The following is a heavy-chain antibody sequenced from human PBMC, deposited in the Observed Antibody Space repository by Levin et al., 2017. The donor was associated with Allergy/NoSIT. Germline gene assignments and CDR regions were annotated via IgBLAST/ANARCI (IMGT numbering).Heavy chain of an antibody. CDR2: INPNSGGT. V-gene: IGHV1-2*02. CDR3: ASPTPDLYSYGSGYYYGMDG. Sequence: ASVKVSCKASGYTFTGYYMHWVRQAPGQGLEWMGWINPNSGGTNYAQKFQGRVTMTRDTSISTAYMELSRLRSDDTAVYYCASPTPDLYSYGSGYYYGMDGWGQGTTVTVSS. D-gene: IGHD5-18*01. CDR1: GYTFTGYY. J-gene: IGHJ6*02.